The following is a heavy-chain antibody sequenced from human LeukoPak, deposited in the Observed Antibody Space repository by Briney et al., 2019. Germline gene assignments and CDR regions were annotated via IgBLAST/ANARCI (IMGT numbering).Heavy chain of an antibody. CDR2: ISYDGSNK. CDR3: ARALAAGYSSGWFV. V-gene: IGHV3-30*04. Sequence: PGRSMRLSCAASGFTFSSYAMHWVRQAPGKGLEWVAVISYDGSNKYYADSVKGRFTISRDNSKNTLYLQMNSLRAEDTAVYYCARALAAGYSSGWFVWGQGTLVTVSS. CDR1: GFTFSSYA. D-gene: IGHD6-19*01. J-gene: IGHJ4*02.